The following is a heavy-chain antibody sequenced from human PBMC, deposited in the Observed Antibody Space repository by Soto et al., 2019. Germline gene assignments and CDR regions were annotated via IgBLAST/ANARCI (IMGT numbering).Heavy chain of an antibody. Sequence: GASVKVSCKASGGTFSSYAISWVRQAPGQGLEWTGGIIPIFGTANYAQKFQGRVTITADESTSTAYMELSSLRSEDTAVYYCARDIGGDYFDYWGQGTLVTVSA. D-gene: IGHD3-16*02. CDR1: GGTFSSYA. V-gene: IGHV1-69*13. CDR3: ARDIGGDYFDY. J-gene: IGHJ4*02. CDR2: IIPIFGTA.